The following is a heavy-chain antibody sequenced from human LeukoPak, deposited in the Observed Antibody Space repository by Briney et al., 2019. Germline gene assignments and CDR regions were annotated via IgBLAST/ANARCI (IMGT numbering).Heavy chain of an antibody. J-gene: IGHJ4*02. V-gene: IGHV3-33*01. CDR3: ASGTYYYDSSGYLDY. Sequence: PGGSLRLSCAASGFTFSSYGMHWVRQAPGKGLEWVAVIWYDGSNKYYADSVKGRFTISRDNSKNTLYLQMNSLRAEDTAMYYCASGTYYYDSSGYLDYWGQGTLVTVSS. CDR1: GFTFSSYG. CDR2: IWYDGSNK. D-gene: IGHD3-22*01.